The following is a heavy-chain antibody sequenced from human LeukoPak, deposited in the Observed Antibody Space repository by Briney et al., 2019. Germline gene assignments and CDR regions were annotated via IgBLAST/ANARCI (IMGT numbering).Heavy chain of an antibody. J-gene: IGHJ5*02. D-gene: IGHD2-21*02. CDR2: INPNSGGT. Sequence: GASVKVSCKASGYTFTGYYMHWVRQAPGQGLEWMGWINPNSGGTNYAQKFQGRVTMTRDTSISTAYMELSRLRSDDTAVYYCARGGDWGPGENWFDPWGQGTLVTVSS. CDR1: GYTFTGYY. V-gene: IGHV1-2*02. CDR3: ARGGDWGPGENWFDP.